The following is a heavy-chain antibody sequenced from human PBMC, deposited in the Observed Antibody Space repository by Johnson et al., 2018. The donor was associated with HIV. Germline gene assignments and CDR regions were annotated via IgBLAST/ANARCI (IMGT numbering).Heavy chain of an antibody. J-gene: IGHJ3*02. D-gene: IGHD3-22*01. CDR3: AKDMGYDSSGDGAFDI. Sequence: VQLVESGGGLVQPGRSLRLSCAASGFSFDDYAMHWVRQAPGKGLEWVSGISWNSGRLGYADSVKGRFTISRDNAKNSLYLQMNSLRAEDTALYYCAKDMGYDSSGDGAFDIWGQGTMVTVSS. CDR2: ISWNSGRL. V-gene: IGHV3-9*01. CDR1: GFSFDDYA.